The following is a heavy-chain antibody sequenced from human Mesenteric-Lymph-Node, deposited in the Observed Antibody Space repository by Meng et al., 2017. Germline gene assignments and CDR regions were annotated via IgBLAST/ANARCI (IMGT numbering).Heavy chain of an antibody. J-gene: IGHJ4*02. Sequence: GQRGEVGGGVVQPWRSLRLSCAASGLTFSSYAMHWVRQAPGKGLEWVAVISYDGSNKYYADSVKGRFTISRDNSKNTLYLQMNSLRAEDTAVYYCARRASYGYYNDYWGRGSLVTVSS. V-gene: IGHV3-30*01. D-gene: IGHD3-9*01. CDR2: ISYDGSNK. CDR1: GLTFSSYA. CDR3: ARRASYGYYNDY.